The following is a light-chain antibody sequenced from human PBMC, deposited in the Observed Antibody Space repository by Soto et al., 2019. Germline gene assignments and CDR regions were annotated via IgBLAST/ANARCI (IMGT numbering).Light chain of an antibody. CDR3: LQYNNWPRT. CDR1: QSVSSN. J-gene: IGKJ1*01. V-gene: IGKV3-15*01. Sequence: EIVMTQSPATLSVSLGERATLSCRASQSVSSNLAWYQQKPGQAPRLLIYGASTRATGIPARFSGSGSGTEFTLTISSLQSEDFAVYYCLQYNNWPRTFGQGTKVDIK. CDR2: GAS.